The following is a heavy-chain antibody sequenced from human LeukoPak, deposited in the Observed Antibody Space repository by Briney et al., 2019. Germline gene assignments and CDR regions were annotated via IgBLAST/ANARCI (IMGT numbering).Heavy chain of an antibody. V-gene: IGHV3-23*01. Sequence: PGGSLRLSCAASGFTFSSYAMSWVRQAPGKGLEWVSAISGSGGSTYYADSVKGRFTISRDNSKNTLYLQMNSLRAEDTAVYYCAKVSQPAGITKYYFDYWGQGTLVTVSS. CDR1: GFTFSSYA. J-gene: IGHJ4*02. D-gene: IGHD3-3*01. CDR2: ISGSGGST. CDR3: AKVSQPAGITKYYFDY.